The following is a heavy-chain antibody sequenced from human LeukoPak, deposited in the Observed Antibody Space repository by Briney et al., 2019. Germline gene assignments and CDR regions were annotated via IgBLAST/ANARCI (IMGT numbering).Heavy chain of an antibody. CDR2: MNPNTGST. Sequence: ASVKVSCKASGFMFTKYDINWVRQASGQRLEWMGWMNPNTGSTGYAQTFQGRVTMTRDTATSTAYMERRGLRSEDTAVYYCVRDGEGVAISVNYWFDPWGQGTLVTVSS. CDR3: VRDGEGVAISVNYWFDP. CDR1: GFMFTKYD. V-gene: IGHV1-8*01. D-gene: IGHD3-10*01. J-gene: IGHJ5*02.